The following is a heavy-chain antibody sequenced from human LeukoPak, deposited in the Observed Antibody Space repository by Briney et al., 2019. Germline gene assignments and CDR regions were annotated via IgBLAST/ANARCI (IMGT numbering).Heavy chain of an antibody. CDR2: IRQDGSEK. Sequence: GGSLRLSCAASGFTFSSYWMTWGRQAPGKGLEWVANIRQDGSEKNYVDSVKGRFTISGDNAKNSLYLQMNSLRVEDTAVYFCMRQNRAYFFGHWGQGTLVTVSS. J-gene: IGHJ1*01. V-gene: IGHV3-7*01. D-gene: IGHD3-3*01. CDR1: GFTFSSYW. CDR3: MRQNRAYFFGH.